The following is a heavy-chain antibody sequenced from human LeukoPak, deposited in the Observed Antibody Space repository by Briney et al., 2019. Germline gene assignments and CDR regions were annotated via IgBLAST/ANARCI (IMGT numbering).Heavy chain of an antibody. CDR3: TRDVHDY. V-gene: IGHV3-7*01. CDR1: GFTFTTYW. CDR2: IKEDGSDK. D-gene: IGHD3-10*02. Sequence: GGSLRLSCAASGFTFTTYWMSWVRQAPGKGLEWVATIKEDGSDKYYVDSVKGRFSISRDNAENSLYLQMNSLRAEDTAVYYCTRDVHDYWGQGTLVTVSS. J-gene: IGHJ4*02.